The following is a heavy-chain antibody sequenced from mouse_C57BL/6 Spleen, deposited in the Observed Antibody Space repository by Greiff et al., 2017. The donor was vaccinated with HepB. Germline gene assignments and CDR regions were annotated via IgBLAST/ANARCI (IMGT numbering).Heavy chain of an antibody. CDR2: ISSGGSYT. V-gene: IGHV5-6*01. CDR1: GFTFSSYG. CDR3: ARHTGKGAMDY. Sequence: DVHLVESGGDLVKPGGSLKLSCAASGFTFSSYGMSWVRQTPDKRLEWVATISSGGSYTYYPDSVKGRFTISRDNAKNTLYLQMSSLKSEDTAMYYCARHTGKGAMDYWGQGTSVTVSS. J-gene: IGHJ4*01.